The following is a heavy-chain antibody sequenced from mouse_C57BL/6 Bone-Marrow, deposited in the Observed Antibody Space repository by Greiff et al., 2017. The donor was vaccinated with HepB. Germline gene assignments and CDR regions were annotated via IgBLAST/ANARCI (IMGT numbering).Heavy chain of an antibody. Sequence: EVQVVESGGDLVKPGGSLKLSCAASGFTFSSYGMSWVRQTPDKRLEWVATISSGGSYTYYPDSVKGRFTISSDNAKNTLYLQMSSLKSEDTAMYYCARPDYWGQGTTLTVSS. CDR1: GFTFSSYG. J-gene: IGHJ2*01. V-gene: IGHV5-6*01. CDR3: ARPDY. CDR2: ISSGGSYT.